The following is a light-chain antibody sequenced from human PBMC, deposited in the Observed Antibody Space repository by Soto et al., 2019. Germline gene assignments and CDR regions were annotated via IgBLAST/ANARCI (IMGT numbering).Light chain of an antibody. CDR2: GAS. CDR1: QGVSSDD. Sequence: VLTQSPGILSLSPGERATLSCRASQGVSSDDLAWYQHKPGQAPRLLIHGASNRATGISDRFSGSGSEADFTLTISSLEPEDFAVYYCHLYGNSPSNFGPGTKLEIK. J-gene: IGKJ2*01. V-gene: IGKV3-20*01. CDR3: HLYGNSPSN.